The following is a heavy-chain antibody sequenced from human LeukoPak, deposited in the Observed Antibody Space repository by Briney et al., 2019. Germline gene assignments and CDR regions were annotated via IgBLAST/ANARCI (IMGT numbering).Heavy chain of an antibody. CDR2: MNSDGSAT. V-gene: IGHV3-74*01. CDR1: GFTLSSYW. CDR3: AREFEAPGFWAFDY. J-gene: IGHJ4*02. Sequence: AGGSLRLSCAVSGFTLSSYWMHWVRQAPGKGLAWVARMNSDGSATTYADSVKGRFTIFRDNAKNTLYLQMNSLRAEDTAVYYCAREFEAPGFWAFDYWGQGTLVTASS. D-gene: IGHD3-16*01.